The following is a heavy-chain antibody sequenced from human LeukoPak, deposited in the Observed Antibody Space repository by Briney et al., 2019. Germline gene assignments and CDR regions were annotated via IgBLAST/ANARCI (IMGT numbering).Heavy chain of an antibody. Sequence: GGSLRLSCAASGFTFSSYGMHWVRQAPGKGLEWVAVISYDGSNKYYADSVKGRFTISRGNSKNTLYLQMNSLRAEDTAVYYCAKDHLEVRAFDYWGQGTLVTVSS. CDR2: ISYDGSNK. CDR1: GFTFSSYG. D-gene: IGHD3-10*01. J-gene: IGHJ4*02. V-gene: IGHV3-30*18. CDR3: AKDHLEVRAFDY.